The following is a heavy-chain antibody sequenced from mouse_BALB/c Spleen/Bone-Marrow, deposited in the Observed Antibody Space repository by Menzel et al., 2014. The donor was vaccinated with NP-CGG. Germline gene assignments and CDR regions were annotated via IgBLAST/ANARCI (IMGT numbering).Heavy chain of an antibody. CDR2: IWGDGST. D-gene: IGHD2-4*01. CDR3: ARDSFLITRALDY. V-gene: IGHV2-6-7*01. CDR1: GFSLTGYG. J-gene: IGHJ4*01. Sequence: QVQLQQSGPGLVAPSQSLSIPCTVSGFSLTGYGVSWVRQPPGKGLEWLGMIWGDGSTDYNSALKSRLSISKDNSKSQVFLKMNSLQTDDTGRYYCARDSFLITRALDYWGQGTSVTVSS.